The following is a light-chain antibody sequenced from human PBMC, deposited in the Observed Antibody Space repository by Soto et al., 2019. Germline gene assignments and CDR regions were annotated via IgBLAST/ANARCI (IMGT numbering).Light chain of an antibody. CDR2: WAS. V-gene: IGKV4-1*01. J-gene: IGKJ2*01. CDR1: QSVLYSSNNKNY. Sequence: DIVMTQSPDSLAVCLGERATINCKSSQSVLYSSNNKNYLAWYQQKPGQPPKLVIYWASTRESGVPDRFTGSGSGTDFTLTISSLQADDVAVYYCQQYYSTPYTFGQGTKLEIK. CDR3: QQYYSTPYT.